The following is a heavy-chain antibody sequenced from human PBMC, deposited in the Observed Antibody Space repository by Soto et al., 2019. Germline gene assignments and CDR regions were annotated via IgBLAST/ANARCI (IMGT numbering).Heavy chain of an antibody. V-gene: IGHV3-23*01. CDR2: ILVGGST. CDR1: GFICSSYD. J-gene: IGHJ3*02. D-gene: IGHD2-8*02. CDR3: GKATATGGGAFEI. Sequence: GGSLRLSCAVSGFICSSYDMSWVRQAPGKGLAWVSTILVGGSTHYEDSVQGRFTISRDTSKNTVYLHMNSLTAGDTAVYYCGKATATGGGAFEIYGQGTMVTVSS.